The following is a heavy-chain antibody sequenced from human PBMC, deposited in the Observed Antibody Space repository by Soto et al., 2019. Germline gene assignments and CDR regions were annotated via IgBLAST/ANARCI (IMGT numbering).Heavy chain of an antibody. CDR2: ISGFNDDT. Sequence: QAQLVQSGVEMKNVGASVKVSCKASGYTFTSYGISWVRQAPGQGLEWMGWISGFNDDTNHAQKFQGRVTVTKHTSTSPAYMELRSLKSDDTAVYYCARSGSYYPARNWFGPWGQGTLVTVSS. D-gene: IGHD3-10*01. CDR1: GYTFTSYG. V-gene: IGHV1-18*01. J-gene: IGHJ5*02. CDR3: ARSGSYYPARNWFGP.